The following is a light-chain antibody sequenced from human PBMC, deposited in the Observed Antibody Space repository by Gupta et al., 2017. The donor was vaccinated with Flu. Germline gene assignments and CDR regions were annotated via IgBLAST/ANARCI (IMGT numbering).Light chain of an antibody. CDR3: SSYSGTSTPYV. CDR1: RSDVSTYKY. Sequence: QSALTQPASVSGSPGQSIPISCTGTRSDVSTYKYVSWYQQHPGKAPKLIIFEVNNRPSGVSNRFSGSKSGNTASLTISGLQAEDEADYYCSSYSGTSTPYVFGSGTKVTVL. V-gene: IGLV2-14*01. CDR2: EVN. J-gene: IGLJ1*01.